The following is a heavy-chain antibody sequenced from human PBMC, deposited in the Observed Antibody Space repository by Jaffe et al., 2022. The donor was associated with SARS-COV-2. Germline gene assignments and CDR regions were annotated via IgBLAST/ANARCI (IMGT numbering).Heavy chain of an antibody. CDR2: ISDDGSYK. Sequence: QVQLVESGGGVVQPGRSLRLSCAASGFTFSFHGMHWVRQAPGKGLEWVAVISDDGSYKYYGGSVKGRFTISRDNSNNALFLQMDSLRAEDTAVYYCTRAHSSAWYYFDYWGLGTLVTVSS. CDR1: GFTFSFHG. D-gene: IGHD6-19*01. J-gene: IGHJ4*02. V-gene: IGHV3-30*03. CDR3: TRAHSSAWYYFDY.